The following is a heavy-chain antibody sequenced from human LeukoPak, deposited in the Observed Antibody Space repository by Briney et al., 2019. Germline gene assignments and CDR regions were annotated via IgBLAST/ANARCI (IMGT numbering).Heavy chain of an antibody. CDR1: GGSISSSNW. CDR3: ARGARAGYNLEPFDY. CDR2: IYHSGST. V-gene: IGHV4-4*02. J-gene: IGHJ4*02. Sequence: SGTLCLTCAASGGSISSSNWRSWVRQPPGKGLEWIGEIYHSGSTNYNPSLKSRVTISVDTSKNQFSLKLSSVTAADTAVYYCARGARAGYNLEPFDYWGQGTLVTVSS. D-gene: IGHD5-24*01.